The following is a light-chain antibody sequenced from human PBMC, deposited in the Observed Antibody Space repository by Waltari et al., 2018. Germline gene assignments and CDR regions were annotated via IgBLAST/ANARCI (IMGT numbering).Light chain of an antibody. V-gene: IGLV2-14*03. CDR3: SSYSGTNTRVI. CDR1: SIDIGHYDY. Sequence: QSALTQPASVSGSPGQSISISCTGTSIDIGHYDYVPWYQQQPGKAPNMMIYDVSHRPSGVSNRFSGSKSGNTASLIISGLQSEDEGDYYCSSYSGTNTRVIFGGGTKLTVL. CDR2: DVS. J-gene: IGLJ2*01.